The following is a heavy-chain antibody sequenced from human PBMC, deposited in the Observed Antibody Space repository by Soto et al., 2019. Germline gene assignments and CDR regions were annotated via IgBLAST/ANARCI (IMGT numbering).Heavy chain of an antibody. Sequence: LRLSCAASGFTFSSYCMHWVRQAPGKGLEWVAVIWYDGSNKYYADSVKGRFTISRDNSKNTLYLQMNSLRAEDTAVYYCARWIAVAGYYYYYGMDVWGQGTTVTVSS. V-gene: IGHV3-33*01. D-gene: IGHD6-19*01. CDR3: ARWIAVAGYYYYYGMDV. CDR1: GFTFSSYC. CDR2: IWYDGSNK. J-gene: IGHJ6*02.